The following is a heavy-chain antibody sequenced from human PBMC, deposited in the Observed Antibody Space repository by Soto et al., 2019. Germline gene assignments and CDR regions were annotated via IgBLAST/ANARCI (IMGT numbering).Heavy chain of an antibody. J-gene: IGHJ6*02. Sequence: EVRLVESGGGLVQPGGSLTLSCAASGFTFSSYWMTWVRQAPGKGLEWVANINQDGSEKYYMDSMKGRFTISRDNAKNSLLLPLNRLRAEDTAVYYCARDRGRPDLRDTHYYDSSDLDYGMDVWGQGTTVTVSS. V-gene: IGHV3-7*01. CDR3: ARDRGRPDLRDTHYYDSSDLDYGMDV. D-gene: IGHD3-22*01. CDR1: GFTFSSYW. CDR2: INQDGSEK.